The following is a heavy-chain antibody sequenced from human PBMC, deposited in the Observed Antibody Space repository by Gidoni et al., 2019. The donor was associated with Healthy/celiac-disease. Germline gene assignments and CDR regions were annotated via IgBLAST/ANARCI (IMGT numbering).Heavy chain of an antibody. J-gene: IGHJ4*02. CDR1: GFPFSSYG. Sequence: QVQLVESGGGVVQPGRSLRLSCAASGFPFSSYGMHWVRQAPGKGLEWVEVISYDGSNKYYADSVKGRFTISIDNSKNTLYLQMNSLRAEDTAVYYCAKNGLIWFGEPRYFDYWGQGTLVTVSS. D-gene: IGHD3-10*01. V-gene: IGHV3-30*18. CDR3: AKNGLIWFGEPRYFDY. CDR2: ISYDGSNK.